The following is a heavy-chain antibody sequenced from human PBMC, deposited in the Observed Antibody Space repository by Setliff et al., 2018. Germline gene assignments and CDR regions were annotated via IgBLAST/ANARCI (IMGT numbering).Heavy chain of an antibody. CDR2: IHHSGST. D-gene: IGHD1-1*01. Sequence: PSETLSLTCAVSGYSISNIYYWGWIRQPPGKGLEWIATIHHSGSTNCNPSLKSRATISVDTSKNQFSLKVSSVTAADTAVYYCGRVGNWNFFDFWGQGTLVTVSS. V-gene: IGHV4-38-2*01. CDR1: GYSISNIYY. J-gene: IGHJ4*02. CDR3: GRVGNWNFFDF.